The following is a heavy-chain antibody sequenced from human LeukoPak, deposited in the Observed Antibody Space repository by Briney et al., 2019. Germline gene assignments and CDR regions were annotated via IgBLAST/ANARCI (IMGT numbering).Heavy chain of an antibody. CDR3: ARDGYCTTTDCYAHVDY. CDR1: GGTFSSYA. CDR2: IIPIFGTA. V-gene: IGHV1-69*13. D-gene: IGHD2-2*03. Sequence: SVKVSCKASGGTFSSYAISWVRQAPGQGLEWMGGIIPIFGTANYAQKFQGRVTITADESTSTAYMELSSLRSEDTAVYYCARDGYCTTTDCYAHVDYWGQGTLVTVSS. J-gene: IGHJ4*02.